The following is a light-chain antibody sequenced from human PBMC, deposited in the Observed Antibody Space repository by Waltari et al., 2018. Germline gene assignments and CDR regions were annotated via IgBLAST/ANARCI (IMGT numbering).Light chain of an antibody. CDR3: QSYDSSLSGYV. V-gene: IGLV1-40*01. CDR1: SSNIGAGYD. J-gene: IGLJ1*01. Sequence: QSVLTQPPSVSGAPGQRVPISCTGSSSNIGAGYDVHWYHQIPGTAPKLLIHGNTNRPSGVPDRFSGSKSGTSASLAITGLQAEDEADYYCQSYDSSLSGYVFGTGTKVTVL. CDR2: GNT.